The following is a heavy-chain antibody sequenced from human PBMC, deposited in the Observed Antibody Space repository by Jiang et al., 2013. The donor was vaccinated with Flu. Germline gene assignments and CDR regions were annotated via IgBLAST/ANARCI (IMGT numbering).Heavy chain of an antibody. Sequence: GPGLVKPSETLSLTCTVSGGSVSGGPYYWSWIRQPPGKGLEWIGYVFYSGSTNCSPSLKSRVTISVEASKNQFSLNLTSMTAADTAVYYCARGRPGGYLGYFDSWGQGTLVTVSS. V-gene: IGHV4-61*01. CDR1: GGSVSGGPYY. J-gene: IGHJ4*02. D-gene: IGHD1-26*01. CDR3: ARGRPGGYLGYFDS. CDR2: VFYSGST.